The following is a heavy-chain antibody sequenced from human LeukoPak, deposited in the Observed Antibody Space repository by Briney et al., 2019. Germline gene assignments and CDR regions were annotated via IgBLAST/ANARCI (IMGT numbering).Heavy chain of an antibody. J-gene: IGHJ4*02. CDR1: GFSFTSYA. CDR2: INGGGDKT. D-gene: IGHD6-13*01. V-gene: IGHV3-23*01. CDR3: ARGPFIAAAGFESYYFDY. Sequence: GGSLRLSCAASGFSFTSYAMSWVRQAPGKGLEWVSGINGGGDKTYYRDSVKGRITISRDNSKNTLYLQMNSLRAEDTAVYYCARGPFIAAAGFESYYFDYWGQGTLVTVSS.